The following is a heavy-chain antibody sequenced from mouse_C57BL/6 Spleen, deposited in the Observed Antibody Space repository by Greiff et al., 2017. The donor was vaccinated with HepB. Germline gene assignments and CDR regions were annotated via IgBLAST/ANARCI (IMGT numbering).Heavy chain of an antibody. D-gene: IGHD1-1*01. J-gene: IGHJ3*01. CDR1: GYSITSGYY. CDR3: ARGHYYGSSYEWFAY. V-gene: IGHV3-6*01. Sequence: EVQLQQSGPGLVKPSQSLSLTCSVTGYSITSGYYWNWIRQFPGNKLEWMGYISYDGSNNYNPSLKNRISITRDTSKNQFFLKLNSVTTEDTATYYCARGHYYGSSYEWFAYWGQGTLVTVSA. CDR2: ISYDGSN.